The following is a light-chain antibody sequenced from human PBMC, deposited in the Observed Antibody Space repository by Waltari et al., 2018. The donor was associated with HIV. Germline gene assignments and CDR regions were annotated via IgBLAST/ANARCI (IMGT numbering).Light chain of an antibody. CDR2: SAS. CDR3: QRTYNAPRT. Sequence: DIQLTQSATSLSASLGDRVIIACRVSQDISSYLNWYRQKPGKVPKLLVYSASNLQSGVPSRFSGSGSGTDFTLTISSLQPEYVATYYGQRTYNAPRTVGPGTKVDIK. V-gene: IGKV1-27*01. CDR1: QDISSY. J-gene: IGKJ3*01.